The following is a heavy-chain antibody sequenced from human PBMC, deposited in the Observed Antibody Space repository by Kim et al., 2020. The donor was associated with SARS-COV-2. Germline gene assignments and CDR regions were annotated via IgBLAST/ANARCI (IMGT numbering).Heavy chain of an antibody. Sequence: GESLKISCKGSGYSFTSYWIGWVRQMPGKGLEWMGIIYPGDSDTRYSPSFQGQVTISADKSISTAYLQWSSLQASDTAMYYCARRSHYYGSGSYYSYYGMDVWAQGATVTVSS. CDR3: ARRSHYYGSGSYYSYYGMDV. D-gene: IGHD3-10*01. CDR2: IYPGDSDT. CDR1: GYSFTSYW. V-gene: IGHV5-51*01. J-gene: IGHJ6*02.